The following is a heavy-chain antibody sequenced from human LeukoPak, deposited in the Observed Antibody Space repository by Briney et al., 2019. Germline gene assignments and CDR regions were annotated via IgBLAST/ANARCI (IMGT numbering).Heavy chain of an antibody. J-gene: IGHJ4*02. D-gene: IGHD2-2*01. Sequence: SETLSLTCTVSGGSISSYYWSWIRQPPGKGLEWIGYIYYSGSTYYNPSLKSRVTISVDTSKNQFSLKLSSVTAADTAVYYCASYQLYIDYWGQGTLVTVSS. CDR3: ASYQLYIDY. V-gene: IGHV4-59*12. CDR1: GGSISSYY. CDR2: IYYSGST.